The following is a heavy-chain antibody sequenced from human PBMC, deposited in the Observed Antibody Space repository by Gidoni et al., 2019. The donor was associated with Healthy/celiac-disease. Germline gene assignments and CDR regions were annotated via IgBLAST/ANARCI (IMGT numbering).Heavy chain of an antibody. D-gene: IGHD1-26*01. Sequence: QVTLRESGPALVKPTQTLTLTCTFSGSSLSTSGMCVSWIRQPPGKALEWLALIDWDDDKYYSTSLKTRLTISKDTSKNQVVLTMTNMDPVDTATYYCARTPQSGGSYYFDYWGQGTLVTVSS. CDR2: IDWDDDK. J-gene: IGHJ4*02. CDR1: GSSLSTSGMC. V-gene: IGHV2-70*01. CDR3: ARTPQSGGSYYFDY.